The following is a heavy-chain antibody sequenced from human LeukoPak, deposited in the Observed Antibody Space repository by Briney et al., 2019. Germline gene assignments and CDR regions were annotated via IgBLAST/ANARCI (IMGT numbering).Heavy chain of an antibody. CDR1: GFTFSSYS. CDR2: ISSSSSYI. CDR3: ARDAINTAMVLY. Sequence: GGSLRLSCAASGFTFSSYSMNWVRQAPGKGLEWGSSISSSSSYIYYADSVKGRFTIARDNAKNSLYLQMNSLRAEDTAVYYCARDAINTAMVLYWGQGTLVTVSS. V-gene: IGHV3-21*01. D-gene: IGHD5-18*01. J-gene: IGHJ4*01.